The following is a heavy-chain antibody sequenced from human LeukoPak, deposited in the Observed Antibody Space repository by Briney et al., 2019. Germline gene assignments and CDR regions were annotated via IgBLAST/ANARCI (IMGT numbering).Heavy chain of an antibody. D-gene: IGHD6-19*01. J-gene: IGHJ4*02. Sequence: GESLRLSCAASGFTFSNFAMSWVRQAPGKGLEWVSAISDSGENTYYADSVKGRFTISRDNSKNTLYLQMNSLRAEDTAVYYCARDTIAVAGLDYFDYWGQGTLVTVSS. V-gene: IGHV3-23*01. CDR2: ISDSGENT. CDR3: ARDTIAVAGLDYFDY. CDR1: GFTFSNFA.